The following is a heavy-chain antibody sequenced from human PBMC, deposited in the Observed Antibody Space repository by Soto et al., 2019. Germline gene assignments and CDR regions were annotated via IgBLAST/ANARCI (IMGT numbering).Heavy chain of an antibody. V-gene: IGHV3-30*18. J-gene: IGHJ6*02. CDR3: AKDFYDFWSGYSPPDYYYYYGMDV. Sequence: QVQLVESGAGVVQPGRSLRLSCAASGFTFSSYGMHWVRQAPGKGLEWVAVISYDGSNKYYADSVKGRFTISRDNSKNTLYLQMNSLRAEDTAVYYCAKDFYDFWSGYSPPDYYYYYGMDVWGQGTTVTVSS. CDR1: GFTFSSYG. CDR2: ISYDGSNK. D-gene: IGHD3-3*01.